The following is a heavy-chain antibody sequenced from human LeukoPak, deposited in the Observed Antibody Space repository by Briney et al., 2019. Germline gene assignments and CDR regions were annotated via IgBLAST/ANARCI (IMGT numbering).Heavy chain of an antibody. CDR1: GFTFSSYS. D-gene: IGHD2-8*02. V-gene: IGHV3-48*01. CDR2: ISSSSSTI. CDR3: ARDPGGDFDY. J-gene: IGHJ4*02. Sequence: GGSLRLSCAASGFTFSSYSMNWVRQAPGKGLEWVSYISSSSSTIYYADSVEGRFTISRDNAKNSLYLQMNSLRAEDTAVYYCARDPGGDFDYWGQGTRVTVSS.